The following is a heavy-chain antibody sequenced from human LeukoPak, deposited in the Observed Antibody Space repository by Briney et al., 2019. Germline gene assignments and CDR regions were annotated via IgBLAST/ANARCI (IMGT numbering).Heavy chain of an antibody. CDR3: ARHRGNYVWGSYRYTGIFDY. D-gene: IGHD3-16*02. J-gene: IGHJ4*02. Sequence: GGSLRLSCAASGFTFSSYWMSWVRQAPGEGLEWVANIKQDASEKYYVDPVKGRFTISRDNAKNSLYLQMNSLRAEDTAVYYCARHRGNYVWGSYRYTGIFDYWGQGTLVTVSS. CDR2: IKQDASEK. V-gene: IGHV3-7*01. CDR1: GFTFSSYW.